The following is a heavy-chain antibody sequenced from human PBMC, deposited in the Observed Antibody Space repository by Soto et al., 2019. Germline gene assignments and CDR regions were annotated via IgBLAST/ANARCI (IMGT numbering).Heavy chain of an antibody. V-gene: IGHV1-2*02. Sequence: WASVKVSCKASGYTFTGYYMHWVRQAPGQGLEWMGWINPNSGGTNYAQKFQGRVTMTRDTSISTAYMELSRLRSDDTAVYYCARDYNDFWSGYYISGDWFDPWGQETLVTVSS. D-gene: IGHD3-3*01. CDR2: INPNSGGT. CDR1: GYTFTGYY. CDR3: ARDYNDFWSGYYISGDWFDP. J-gene: IGHJ5*02.